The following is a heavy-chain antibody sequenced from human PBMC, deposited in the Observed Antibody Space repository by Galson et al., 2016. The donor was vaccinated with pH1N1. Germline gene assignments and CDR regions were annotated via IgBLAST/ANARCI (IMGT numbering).Heavy chain of an antibody. CDR3: AKGGLAPGDY. D-gene: IGHD6-19*01. CDR2: IKQDGSEK. Sequence: SLRLSCAASGFTFSTYWMHWVRQAPGKGLEWVANIKQDGSEKYYLDSVKGRFTISRDKAKESLFLQMNSLRAEDTAVYYCAKGGLAPGDYWGQGTLVTVSS. V-gene: IGHV3-7*01. CDR1: GFTFSTYW. J-gene: IGHJ4*02.